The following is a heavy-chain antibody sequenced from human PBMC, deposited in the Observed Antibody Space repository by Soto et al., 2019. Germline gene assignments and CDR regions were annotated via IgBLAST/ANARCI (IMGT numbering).Heavy chain of an antibody. V-gene: IGHV3-7*05. CDR2: IKQDGSKK. Sequence: EVQLEESGGGLVQPGGSLRLSCAASGFTLSMYWMTWVRQAPGRGLEWVANIKQDGSKKSYLDSVRGRFTISRDNVRNSLYLQMDSLRAEDTALYYCARDVSPGSSSLYLDAFDISGQGTMVIVSS. D-gene: IGHD6-13*01. CDR1: GFTLSMYW. J-gene: IGHJ3*02. CDR3: ARDVSPGSSSLYLDAFDI.